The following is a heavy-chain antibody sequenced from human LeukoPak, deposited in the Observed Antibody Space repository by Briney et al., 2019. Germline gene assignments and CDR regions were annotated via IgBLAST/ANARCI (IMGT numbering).Heavy chain of an antibody. CDR1: GGSISSGGYS. J-gene: IGHJ4*02. CDR3: ARVSKFGDFDY. CDR2: IYHSGST. V-gene: IGHV4-30-2*01. Sequence: SQTLSLTCAVSGGSISSGGYSWSWIRQPPGKGLEWIGYIYHSGSTYYNPSLKSRVTISVDRSKNQFSLELSPVTAADTAVYYCARVSKFGDFDYWGQGTLVTVSS. D-gene: IGHD3-10*01.